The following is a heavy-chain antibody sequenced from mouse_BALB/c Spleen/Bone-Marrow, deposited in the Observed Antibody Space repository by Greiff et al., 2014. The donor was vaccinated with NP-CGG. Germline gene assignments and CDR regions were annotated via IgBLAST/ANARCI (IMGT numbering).Heavy chain of an antibody. CDR2: SNPGSGGT. V-gene: IGHV1-54*01. CDR3: ARRDGSYFDY. J-gene: IGHJ2*01. Sequence: QLQQSGAELVRPGTSVKVSCKASGYAFTNYLIEWVKQRPGQGLEWIGMSNPGSGGTNYNEKFKGKATLTADKSSSTAYMQLSSLTSDDSAVYFCARRDGSYFDYWGQGTTLTVSS. CDR1: GYAFTNYL. D-gene: IGHD3-3*01.